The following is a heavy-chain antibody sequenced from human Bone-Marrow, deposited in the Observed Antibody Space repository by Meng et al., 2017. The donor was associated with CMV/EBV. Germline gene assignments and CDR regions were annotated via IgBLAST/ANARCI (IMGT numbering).Heavy chain of an antibody. CDR3: AKGRFTMVRGVLDY. D-gene: IGHD3-10*01. V-gene: IGHV3-30*02. Sequence: GGSLRLSCAASGFTFSSYGMHWVRQAPGKGLEWVAFIRYDGSNKYYADSVKGRFTISRDNSKNTLYLQMNSLRAEDTAVYYCAKGRFTMVRGVLDYWGQGTLVTVSS. J-gene: IGHJ4*02. CDR1: GFTFSSYG. CDR2: IRYDGSNK.